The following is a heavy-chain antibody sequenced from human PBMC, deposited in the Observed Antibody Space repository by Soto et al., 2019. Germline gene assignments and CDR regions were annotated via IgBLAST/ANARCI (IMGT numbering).Heavy chain of an antibody. D-gene: IGHD3-3*01. CDR1: GYSFTSYW. CDR2: IYPGDSDT. CDR3: ARQATQTNNYDFWSGYFGQYVMDV. J-gene: IGHJ6*02. V-gene: IGHV5-51*01. Sequence: PGESLKISCKGSGYSFTSYWIGWVRQMPGKGLEWMGIIYPGDSDTRYSPSFQGQVTISADKSISTAYLQWSSLKASDTAMYYGARQATQTNNYDFWSGYFGQYVMDVWGQGTTVTVSS.